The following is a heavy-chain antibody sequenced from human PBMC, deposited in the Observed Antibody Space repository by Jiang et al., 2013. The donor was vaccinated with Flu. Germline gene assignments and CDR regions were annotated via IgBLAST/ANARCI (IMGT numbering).Heavy chain of an antibody. CDR1: GGSISRGNYF. Sequence: GSGLVKPSETLSLSCTVSGGSISRGNYFWAWVRQRPGKGLEWIGSLYYSGTTYYNPSFRSRVSLSRDTSRDQFSVELHSVTAADTAVYYCVCLSHYYNDRDVWGQGTXVAVSS. V-gene: IGHV4-39*01. CDR3: VCLSHYYNDRDV. CDR2: LYYSGTT. D-gene: IGHD3-22*01. J-gene: IGHJ6*02.